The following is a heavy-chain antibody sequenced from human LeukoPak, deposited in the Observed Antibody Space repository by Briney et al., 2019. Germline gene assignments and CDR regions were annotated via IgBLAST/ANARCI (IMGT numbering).Heavy chain of an antibody. Sequence: PGGSLRLSCAASGFTFSNYGMSWVRQAPGKGLEWVSAISGSGSSSYYADSVKGRFTISRDNSKNTLYLQINSLRAEDTATYYCAKDQRTISTFDYWGQGTLVTVSS. CDR3: AKDQRTISTFDY. V-gene: IGHV3-23*01. CDR1: GFTFSNYG. J-gene: IGHJ4*02. CDR2: ISGSGSSS. D-gene: IGHD3-3*01.